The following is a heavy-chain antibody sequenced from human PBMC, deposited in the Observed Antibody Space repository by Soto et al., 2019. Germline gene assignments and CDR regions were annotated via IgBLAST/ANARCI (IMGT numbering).Heavy chain of an antibody. CDR2: ISWNSGDI. CDR3: AKDNDLDRDGPFDY. J-gene: IGHJ4*02. D-gene: IGHD2-2*03. V-gene: IGHV3-9*01. CDR1: GFSFDDYG. Sequence: EVQLVESGGGSVQPGRSLRLSCEASGFSFDDYGMHWVRQGPGKGLEWVSGISWNSGDIYYADSVKGRFTISRDNAKRSLYLQMNSLRTEDTALYYCAKDNDLDRDGPFDYWGQGILVNVSS.